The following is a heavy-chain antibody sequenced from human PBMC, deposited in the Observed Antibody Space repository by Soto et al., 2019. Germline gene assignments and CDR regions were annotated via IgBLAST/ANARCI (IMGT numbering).Heavy chain of an antibody. D-gene: IGHD2-15*01. CDR3: ARDRCSGGSCYHDFDY. Sequence: QVQLVQSGAEVKKPGSSVKVSCKASGGTFSSYTIGWVRQAPGQGLDWMGRIIPILGIANYAQKFQGRVTITADKSTSTAYMELSSLRSEDTAVYYCARDRCSGGSCYHDFDYWGQGTLVTVSS. CDR2: IIPILGIA. V-gene: IGHV1-69*08. CDR1: GGTFSSYT. J-gene: IGHJ4*02.